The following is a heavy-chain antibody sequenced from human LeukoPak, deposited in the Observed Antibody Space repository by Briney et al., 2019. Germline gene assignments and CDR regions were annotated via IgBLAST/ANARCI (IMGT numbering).Heavy chain of an antibody. Sequence: SVKVPCKASGGTFSSYAISWVRQAPGQGLEWMGGIIPIFSTADYAQKFQGRVTITADESTSTAYMELSSLRSEDTAVYYCARDPSMVRGETTPYFDYWGQGTLVTVSS. CDR2: IIPIFSTA. J-gene: IGHJ4*02. V-gene: IGHV1-69*13. CDR3: ARDPSMVRGETTPYFDY. CDR1: GGTFSSYA. D-gene: IGHD3-10*01.